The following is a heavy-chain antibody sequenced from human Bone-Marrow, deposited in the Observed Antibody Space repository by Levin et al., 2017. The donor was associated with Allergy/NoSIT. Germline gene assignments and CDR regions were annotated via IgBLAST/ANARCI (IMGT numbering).Heavy chain of an antibody. CDR2: VHYTGKT. V-gene: IGHV4-59*01. J-gene: IGHJ4*02. Sequence: SETLSLTCTVSGVSMDHYYWNWIRQSPGKGLEWIGYVHYTGKTNYNPSLDSRVTISVDTSRSQFSLQLRSVTAADTAVYYCASSPGFHLGLDYWGQGTLVPVSS. D-gene: IGHD3-16*01. CDR1: GVSMDHYY. CDR3: ASSPGFHLGLDY.